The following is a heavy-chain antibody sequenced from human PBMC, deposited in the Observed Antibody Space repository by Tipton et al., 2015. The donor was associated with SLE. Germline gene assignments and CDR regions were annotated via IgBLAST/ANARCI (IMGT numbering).Heavy chain of an antibody. Sequence: GSLRLSCAASGFTLNPYSMNWVRQAPGKGLEWVSLISGSGTYRYYGDSVKGRFSVSRDNAKNSVYLQMNSLRAEDTALYYCARDPTNFGVPNHAFDIWGQGRIVTVSS. V-gene: IGHV3-21*03. D-gene: IGHD3-3*01. CDR3: ARDPTNFGVPNHAFDI. CDR1: GFTLNPYS. CDR2: ISGSGTYR. J-gene: IGHJ3*02.